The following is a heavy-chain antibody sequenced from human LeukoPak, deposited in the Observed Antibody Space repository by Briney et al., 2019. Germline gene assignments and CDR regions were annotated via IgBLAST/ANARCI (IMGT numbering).Heavy chain of an antibody. J-gene: IGHJ4*02. CDR3: ARVKNYYDSSGYLPFFDY. V-gene: IGHV3-21*01. D-gene: IGHD3-22*01. CDR1: GFTFSSYS. Sequence: GGSLRLSCAASGFTFSSYSMNWVRQAPGKGLEWVSSISSSSSYIYYADSVKGRFTISRDNAKNSLYLRMNSLRAEDTAVYYCARVKNYYDSSGYLPFFDYWGQGTLVTVSS. CDR2: ISSSSSYI.